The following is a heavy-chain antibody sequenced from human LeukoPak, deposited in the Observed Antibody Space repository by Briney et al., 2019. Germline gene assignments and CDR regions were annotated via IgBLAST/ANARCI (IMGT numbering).Heavy chain of an antibody. V-gene: IGHV4-30-2*01. CDR3: ARDGPSDYYDSSGYPYFDY. D-gene: IGHD3-22*01. CDR2: IYHSGST. J-gene: IGHJ4*02. Sequence: KPSQTLSLTCAVSGGSISSGGYSWSWIRQPPGKGLEWIGYIYHSGSTYYNPSLKSRVTISVDRSKNQFSLKLSSVTAADTAVYYCARDGPSDYYDSSGYPYFDYWGQGTLVTVSS. CDR1: GGSISSGGYS.